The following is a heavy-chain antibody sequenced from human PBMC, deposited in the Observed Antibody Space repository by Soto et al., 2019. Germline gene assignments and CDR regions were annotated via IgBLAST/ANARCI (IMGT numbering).Heavy chain of an antibody. CDR2: IYPGDSDT. Sequence: EESLKISCKGSGYSFTSYWIGWVRQMPGKGLEWMGIIYPGDSDTRYSPSFQGQVTISADKSISTAYLQWSSLKASDTAMYYCARHNAVAAPRWYYYYGMDVWGQGTTVTVSS. CDR3: ARHNAVAAPRWYYYYGMDV. D-gene: IGHD6-19*01. J-gene: IGHJ6*02. CDR1: GYSFTSYW. V-gene: IGHV5-51*01.